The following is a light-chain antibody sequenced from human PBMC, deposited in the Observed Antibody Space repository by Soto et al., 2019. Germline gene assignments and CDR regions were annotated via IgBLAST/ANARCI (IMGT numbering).Light chain of an antibody. CDR1: SSDVGGYDY. CDR3: SLYASSSKVV. V-gene: IGLV2-14*01. CDR2: DVT. Sequence: QSALTQPASVSGSPGQSITISCTGTSSDVGGYDYVSWYQQHPGKVPRLMIYDVTNRTSGVSNRFSGSKSGNTASLTISGLQADDEADYYCSLYASSSKVVLGGGTKLTVL. J-gene: IGLJ2*01.